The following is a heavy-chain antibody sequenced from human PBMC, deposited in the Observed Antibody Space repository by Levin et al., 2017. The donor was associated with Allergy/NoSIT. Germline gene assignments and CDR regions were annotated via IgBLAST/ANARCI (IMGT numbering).Heavy chain of an antibody. CDR2: ISYDGFNE. CDR1: GFNFRPHG. V-gene: IGHV3-30*03. D-gene: IGHD3-10*01. Sequence: GSLRLSCAASGFNFRPHGMHWARQAPGKGLEWVAVISYDGFNEYYSDSVKGRFTISRDNSKNALYLEMNSLRSEDTAVYYCARDRSGSGSDGMDVWGQGTPVTVSS. CDR3: ARDRSGSGSDGMDV. J-gene: IGHJ6*02.